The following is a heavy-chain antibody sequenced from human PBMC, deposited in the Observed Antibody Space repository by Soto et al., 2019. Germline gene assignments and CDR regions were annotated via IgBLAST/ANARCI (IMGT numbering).Heavy chain of an antibody. Sequence: PSETLSLTCAVSGGSISSSNWWSWVRQPPGKGLEWIGEIYHSGSTNYNPSLKSRVTISVDKSKNQFSLKLSSVTAADTAVYYCARIGSCWYRLYLYWGQGTLVTVSS. CDR3: ARIGSCWYRLYLY. J-gene: IGHJ4*02. CDR1: GGSISSSNW. V-gene: IGHV4-4*02. CDR2: IYHSGST. D-gene: IGHD6-13*01.